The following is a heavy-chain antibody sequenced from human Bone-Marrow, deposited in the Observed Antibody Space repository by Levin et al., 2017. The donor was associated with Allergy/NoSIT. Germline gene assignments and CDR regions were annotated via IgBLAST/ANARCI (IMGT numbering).Heavy chain of an antibody. CDR2: FDPENGET. V-gene: IGHV1-24*01. CDR1: GSTLNELS. J-gene: IGHJ4*02. D-gene: IGHD3-3*01. CDR3: AVEAETYDLAFDS. Sequence: PAASVKVSCKVSGSTLNELSVHWVRQAPGKGLEWMGGFDPENGETRYAQTFQARVTMAEDTSTDTAYMELSSLRSDDTAVYYCAVEAETYDLAFDSWGQGTLVTVSS.